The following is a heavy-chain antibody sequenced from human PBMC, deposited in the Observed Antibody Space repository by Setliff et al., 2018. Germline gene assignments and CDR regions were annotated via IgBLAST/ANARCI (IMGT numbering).Heavy chain of an antibody. V-gene: IGHV3-74*01. D-gene: IGHD3-3*01. CDR1: GFTFSSYW. CDR2: INPDGSTT. CDR3: AKGGITIFGVITTNWFDP. Sequence: GGSLRLSCAASGFTFSSYWMHWVRQAPGKGLVWVSRINPDGSTTSYADSVKGRFTISRDNSKNMLYLQMNSLRPDDTATYYCAKGGITIFGVITTNWFDPWGQGTLVTVSS. J-gene: IGHJ5*02.